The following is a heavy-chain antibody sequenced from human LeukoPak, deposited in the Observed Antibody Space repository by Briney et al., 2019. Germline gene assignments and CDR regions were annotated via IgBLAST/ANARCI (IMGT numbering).Heavy chain of an antibody. Sequence: GSLRLSCAASGFTFDDYAMHWVRQAPGKGLEWIGYIYYSGSTNYNPSLKSRVTISVDTSKNQFSLKLSSVTAADTAVYYCARLTYYDFWSGYYSAFDIWGQGTMVTVSS. CDR2: IYYSGST. CDR3: ARLTYYDFWSGYYSAFDI. D-gene: IGHD3-3*01. CDR1: GFTFDDYA. J-gene: IGHJ3*02. V-gene: IGHV4-59*01.